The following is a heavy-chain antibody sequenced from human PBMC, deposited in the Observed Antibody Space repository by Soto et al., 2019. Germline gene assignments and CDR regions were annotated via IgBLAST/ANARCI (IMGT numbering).Heavy chain of an antibody. V-gene: IGHV3-15*01. Sequence: GGSLRLTCAASGFTFSNAWRSWVRQAPGKGLEWVGHIKSKTDGRTTDYAAPVKSRFTISRDYSKNTLYLQMNSLNTEDTAVYYCTTRDYGDYFDYWGQGTLVTVSS. CDR1: GFTFSNAW. D-gene: IGHD4-17*01. CDR2: IKSKTDGRTT. J-gene: IGHJ4*02. CDR3: TTRDYGDYFDY.